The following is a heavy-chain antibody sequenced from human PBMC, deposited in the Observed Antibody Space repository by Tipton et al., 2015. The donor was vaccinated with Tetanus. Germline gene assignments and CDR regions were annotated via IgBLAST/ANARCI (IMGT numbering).Heavy chain of an antibody. J-gene: IGHJ6*02. Sequence: SLRLSCAASGFIFSGSSIHWVRQASGKGLEWVGRIRRAANYHATAYAASVKGRFNISRDDSKNMVYLHMDSLRPEDMGVYYCARARVGVLEWLFFYYGMGVWGQGTTVTVSS. D-gene: IGHD3-3*01. V-gene: IGHV3-73*01. CDR2: IRRAANYHAT. CDR3: ARARVGVLEWLFFYYGMGV. CDR1: GFIFSGSS.